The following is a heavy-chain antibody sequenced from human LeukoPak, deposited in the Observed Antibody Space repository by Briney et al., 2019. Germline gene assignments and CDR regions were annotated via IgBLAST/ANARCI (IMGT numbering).Heavy chain of an antibody. V-gene: IGHV4-39*01. J-gene: IGHJ4*02. Sequence: IPSETLSLTCTVSGGSIRSSSYYWGWIRQSPEKGLEWIGSISYSGSTYDNPSLKSRVTISVDTSKNQFFLKLTSVTASESAVYYCARSKIGPVGPHYFDYWGQGTLVTVSS. CDR1: GGSIRSSSYY. D-gene: IGHD2-2*01. CDR3: ARSKIGPVGPHYFDY. CDR2: ISYSGST.